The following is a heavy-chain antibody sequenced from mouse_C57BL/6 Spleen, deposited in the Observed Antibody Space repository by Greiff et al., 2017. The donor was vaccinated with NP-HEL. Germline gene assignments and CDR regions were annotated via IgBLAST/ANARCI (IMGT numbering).Heavy chain of an antibody. D-gene: IGHD4-1*01. CDR3: ARSRLGLGYFDY. CDR2: ISGGGGNT. V-gene: IGHV5-9*01. CDR1: GFTFSSYT. J-gene: IGHJ2*01. Sequence: EVNVVESGGGLVKPGGSLKLSCAASGFTFSSYTMSWVRQTPEKRLEWVATISGGGGNTYYPDSVKGRFTISRDNAKNTLYLQMSSLRSEDTALYYCARSRLGLGYFDYWGQGTTLTVSS.